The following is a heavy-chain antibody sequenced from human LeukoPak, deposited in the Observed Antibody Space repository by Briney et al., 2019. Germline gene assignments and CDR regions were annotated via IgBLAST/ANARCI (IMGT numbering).Heavy chain of an antibody. V-gene: IGHV4-39*01. CDR1: GGSISSSSYY. J-gene: IGHJ4*02. CDR3: ARVPRDYVWGSWFDY. CDR2: IYYSGST. D-gene: IGHD3-16*01. Sequence: SETLSLTCTVSGGSISSSSYYWGWIRQPPGKELEWIGSIYYSGSTYYNPSLKSRVTISVDTSKNQFSLKLSSVTAADTAVYYCARVPRDYVWGSWFDYWGQGTLVTVSS.